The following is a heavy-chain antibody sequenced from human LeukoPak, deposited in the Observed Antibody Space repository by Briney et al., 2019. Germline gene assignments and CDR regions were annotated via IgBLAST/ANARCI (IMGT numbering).Heavy chain of an antibody. CDR3: ASGNHFQYYYDSSGAFDI. V-gene: IGHV4-59*12. J-gene: IGHJ3*02. CDR2: IYYSGST. CDR1: GGSISSYY. Sequence: SETLSLTCTVSGGSISSYYWSWIRQPPGKGLEWIGYIYYSGSTNYNPSLKSRVTISVDTSKNQFSLKLSSVTAADTAVYYCASGNHFQYYYDSSGAFDIWGRGTMVTVSS. D-gene: IGHD3-22*01.